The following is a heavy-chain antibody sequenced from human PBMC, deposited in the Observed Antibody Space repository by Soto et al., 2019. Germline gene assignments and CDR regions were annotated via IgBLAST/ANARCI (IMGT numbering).Heavy chain of an antibody. CDR3: ARCSSTTSRSGMDV. D-gene: IGHD2-2*01. CDR2: INPNSGGT. CDR1: GYTFTGYY. V-gene: IGHV1-2*04. J-gene: IGHJ6*02. Sequence: GASVKVSCKASGYTFTGYYMHWVRQAPGQGLEWMGWINPNSGGTNYAQKFQGWVTMTRDTSISTAYMELSRLRSGDTAVYYCARCSSTTSRSGMDVWGQGTTVTVSS.